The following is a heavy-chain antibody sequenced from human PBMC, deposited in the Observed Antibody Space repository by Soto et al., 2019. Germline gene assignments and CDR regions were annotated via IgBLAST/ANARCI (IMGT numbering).Heavy chain of an antibody. CDR1: GGSFTGNNG. J-gene: IGHJ4*02. CDR3: ASRDTGTSVEY. D-gene: IGHD1-7*01. CDR2: IYRTGSK. V-gene: IGHV4-4*02. Sequence: SEMMRVPWTVSGGSFTGNNGCSFVRQTPGQGLEWIGEIYRTGSKNSNPPLKSRATISLDKSENQFSKKVTSLAAADTAVSYCASRDTGTSVEYWGKGTLVTVSS.